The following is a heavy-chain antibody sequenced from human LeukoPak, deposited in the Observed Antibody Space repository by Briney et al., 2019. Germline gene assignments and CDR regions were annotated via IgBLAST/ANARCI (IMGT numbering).Heavy chain of an antibody. CDR3: ASYPLWFGELLPSS. CDR1: GGSISSSSYY. J-gene: IGHJ5*02. Sequence: PSETLSLTCTVSGGSISSSSYYWGWIRQPPGKGLEWIGSIYYSGSTYYNPSLKSRVTISVDTSKHQFSLKLSSVTAADTAVYYCASYPLWFGELLPSSWGQGTLVTVSS. V-gene: IGHV4-39*01. D-gene: IGHD3-10*01. CDR2: IYYSGST.